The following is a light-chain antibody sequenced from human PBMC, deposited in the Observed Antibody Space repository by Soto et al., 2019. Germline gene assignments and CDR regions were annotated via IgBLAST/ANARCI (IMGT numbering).Light chain of an antibody. CDR3: QQYYSTPRT. V-gene: IGKV4-1*01. CDR2: WAS. J-gene: IGKJ1*01. Sequence: DIVMTQSPDSLGVSLGERATINCKSSQRVLYSSNNKNYLLWYQQKPGQPPKLLIYWASTRDSGVPDRFSGSGSGTDFTLTISSLQAQDVAVYYCQQYYSTPRTFGQGTTVELK. CDR1: QRVLYSSNNKNY.